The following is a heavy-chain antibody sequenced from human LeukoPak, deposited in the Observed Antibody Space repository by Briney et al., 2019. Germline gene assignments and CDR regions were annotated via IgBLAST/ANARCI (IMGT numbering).Heavy chain of an antibody. Sequence: GGSLRLSCSASGFTFSTYAMHWVRQAPGKGLESVSTISSNGGSTYYADSVKGRFTISRDNTMNTLYLQMSSLTAEDTAVYYCLKVPNYSSGYWGQGTLVTVSS. CDR3: LKVPNYSSGY. D-gene: IGHD6-25*01. CDR1: GFTFSTYA. V-gene: IGHV3-64D*09. J-gene: IGHJ4*02. CDR2: ISSNGGST.